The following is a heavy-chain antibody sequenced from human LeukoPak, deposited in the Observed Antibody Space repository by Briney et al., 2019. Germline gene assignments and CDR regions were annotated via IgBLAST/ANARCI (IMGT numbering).Heavy chain of an antibody. Sequence: PGGSLRLSCAASGFTFSSYWMHWVRQAPGKGLVWVSRINSDGGSTSYADSVKGRFTISRDNAKNTLYLQMNSLRAEDTAVYYCARARLYYDSSGYSYNWFDPWGQGTLVTVSS. CDR1: GFTFSSYW. CDR2: INSDGGST. D-gene: IGHD3-22*01. CDR3: ARARLYYDSSGYSYNWFDP. V-gene: IGHV3-74*01. J-gene: IGHJ5*02.